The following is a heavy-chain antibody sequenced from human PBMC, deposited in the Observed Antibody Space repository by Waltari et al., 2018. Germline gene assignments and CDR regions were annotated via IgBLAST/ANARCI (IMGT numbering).Heavy chain of an antibody. Sequence: QVQLVQSGAEVKKPGASVKVSCKASGYTFTSYAMHWVRQAPGQRLEWMGWINEGNGNTKYSQEFQGRVTITRDTAASTAYMELSSLRSEDMAVYYCARGFPGGVGATTAFDYWGQGTLVTVSS. D-gene: IGHD1-26*01. CDR3: ARGFPGGVGATTAFDY. CDR2: INEGNGNT. V-gene: IGHV1-3*03. J-gene: IGHJ4*02. CDR1: GYTFTSYA.